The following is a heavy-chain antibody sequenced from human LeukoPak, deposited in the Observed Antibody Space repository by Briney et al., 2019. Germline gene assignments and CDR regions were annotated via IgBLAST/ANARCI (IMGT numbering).Heavy chain of an antibody. J-gene: IGHJ3*02. Sequence: QSGGSLRLLYAASGFNLNSYAMRWVREPSGKALVKCLNITGSGGRIHYADSVKGRFTMSRDNSKNTVYLQMNSLRAEDTAVYYCAKDFSGIMITFGGVIVPGAFDIRGQGTMVTVSS. D-gene: IGHD3-16*02. CDR1: GFNLNSYA. CDR2: ITGSGGRI. CDR3: AKDFSGIMITFGGVIVPGAFDI. V-gene: IGHV3-23*01.